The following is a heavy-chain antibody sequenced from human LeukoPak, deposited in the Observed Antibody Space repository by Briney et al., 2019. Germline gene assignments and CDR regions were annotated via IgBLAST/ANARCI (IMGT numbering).Heavy chain of an antibody. J-gene: IGHJ1*01. V-gene: IGHV4-39*01. D-gene: IGHD3-10*01. CDR1: GGSISSSSYY. CDR3: ARQGYYYGSGSYLWRSEYFQH. CDR2: IYYSGST. Sequence: SETLSLTCTVSGGSISSSSYYWGWIRQPPGKGLEWIESIYYSGSTYYNPSLKSRVTISVDTSKNQFSLKLSSVTAADTAVYYCARQGYYYGSGSYLWRSEYFQHWGQGTLVTVSS.